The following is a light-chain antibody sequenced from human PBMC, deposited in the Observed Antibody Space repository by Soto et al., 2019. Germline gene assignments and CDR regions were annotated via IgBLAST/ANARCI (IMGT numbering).Light chain of an antibody. CDR1: QSVRKY. J-gene: IGKJ5*01. Sequence: ESVLTQDPATLFLTAGERATRSWKASQSVRKYLGWYRQRPGQPPRLLIYDTSSLAAGIPARFSGSGFGTDFSLTINNLEPEDFAVYYCQQRNSRPITFGQGTRLEIK. V-gene: IGKV3-11*01. CDR3: QQRNSRPIT. CDR2: DTS.